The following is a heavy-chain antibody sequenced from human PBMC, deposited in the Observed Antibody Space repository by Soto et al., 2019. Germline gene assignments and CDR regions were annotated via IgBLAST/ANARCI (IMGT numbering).Heavy chain of an antibody. D-gene: IGHD2-15*01. J-gene: IGHJ5*02. CDR1: GGSFSGFY. Sequence: SETLSLTCAVFGGSFSGFYWSWIRQPPGKGLEWIGEINHSGSTNYNPSLKSRVTISVDTSKNQFSLKLSSVTAADTAVYYCARGLGTRVVVVAATNWFDPWGQGTLVTSPQ. V-gene: IGHV4-34*01. CDR3: ARGLGTRVVVVAATNWFDP. CDR2: INHSGST.